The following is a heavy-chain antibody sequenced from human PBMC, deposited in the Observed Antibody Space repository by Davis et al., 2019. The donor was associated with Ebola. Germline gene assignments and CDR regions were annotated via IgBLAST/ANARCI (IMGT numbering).Heavy chain of an antibody. D-gene: IGHD2-15*01. J-gene: IGHJ5*02. CDR1: GDSISSGHYY. V-gene: IGHV4-30-4*02. CDR2: IYYSGST. CDR3: ARGELGYCSGGSCYWFDP. Sequence: MPSETLSLTCTVSGDSISSGHYYWSWIRQPPGKGLEWIGNIYYSGSTYYNPSLKSRVTISVDTSKNQFSLKLSSVTAADTAVYYCARGELGYCSGGSCYWFDPWGQGTLVTVSS.